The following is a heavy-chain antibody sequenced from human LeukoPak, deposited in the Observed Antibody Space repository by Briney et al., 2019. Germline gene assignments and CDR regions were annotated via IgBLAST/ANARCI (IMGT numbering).Heavy chain of an antibody. V-gene: IGHV3-23*01. CDR2: ISSTGSTT. D-gene: IGHD1-26*01. CDR3: AKDRPQSYYYFDY. CDR1: GFTFSSYA. Sequence: GGSLRLSCAASGFTFSSYAMGWVRQAPGKGLEWVSTISSTGSTTYYADSVKGRFTTSRDNSKNTLYLLMNILRAEDTAVYYCAKDRPQSYYYFDYWGHGTLVTVSS. J-gene: IGHJ4*01.